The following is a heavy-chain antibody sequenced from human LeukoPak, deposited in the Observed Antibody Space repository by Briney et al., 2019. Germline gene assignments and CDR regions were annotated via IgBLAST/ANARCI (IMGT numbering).Heavy chain of an antibody. Sequence: TGGSLRLSCAASGFTFSSYAMHWVRQAPGKGLEWVAVISYDGSNKYYADSVKGRFTISRDNSKNTLYLQMNSLRAEDTAVYYCAKEEGSGWYTNRAFDYWGQGTLVTVSS. CDR1: GFTFSSYA. J-gene: IGHJ4*02. D-gene: IGHD6-19*01. V-gene: IGHV3-30-3*01. CDR3: AKEEGSGWYTNRAFDY. CDR2: ISYDGSNK.